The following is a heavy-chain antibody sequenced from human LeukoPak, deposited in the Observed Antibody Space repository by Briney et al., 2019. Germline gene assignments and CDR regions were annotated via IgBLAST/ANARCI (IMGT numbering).Heavy chain of an antibody. CDR1: GFTVSSNY. V-gene: IGHV3-66*02. J-gene: IGHJ5*02. CDR3: ARANRNDWFDP. Sequence: GGSLRLSCAASGFTVSSNYTSWVRQAPGKGLEWVSVIYSGGSTHYADSVKGRFTISRDNSKNALYLQMDSLRPEDTAVYYCARANRNDWFDPWGQGTLVTVSS. CDR2: IYSGGST. D-gene: IGHD1-1*01.